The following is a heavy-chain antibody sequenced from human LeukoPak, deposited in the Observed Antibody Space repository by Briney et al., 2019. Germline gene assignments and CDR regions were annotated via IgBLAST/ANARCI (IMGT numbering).Heavy chain of an antibody. CDR1: GGSISSYH. Sequence: PSETLSLTCTVSGGSISSYHWSWIRQPPGKGLEWIGYIYYSGSTNYNPSLKSRVTLSVDTSKNQFSLKLSSVTAADTAVYYCARLLLWFGESWYFDLWGRGTLVTVSS. V-gene: IGHV4-59*08. CDR2: IYYSGST. CDR3: ARLLLWFGESWYFDL. J-gene: IGHJ2*01. D-gene: IGHD3-10*01.